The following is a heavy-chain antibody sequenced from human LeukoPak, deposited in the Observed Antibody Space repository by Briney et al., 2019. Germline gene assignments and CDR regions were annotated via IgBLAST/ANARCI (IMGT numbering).Heavy chain of an antibody. CDR1: GFTFSTSA. J-gene: IGHJ6*03. D-gene: IGHD2-8*01. V-gene: IGHV3-23*01. CDR2: ISGSGGST. CDR3: AKGQYCTNGVCYQRRDYYYYYMDV. Sequence: GGSLRLSCAASGFTFSTSAMSWVRQAPGKGLEWVSAISGSGGSTYYADSVKGRFTISRDNSKNTLYLQMNSLRAEDTAVYYCAKGQYCTNGVCYQRRDYYYYYMDVWGKGTTVTVSS.